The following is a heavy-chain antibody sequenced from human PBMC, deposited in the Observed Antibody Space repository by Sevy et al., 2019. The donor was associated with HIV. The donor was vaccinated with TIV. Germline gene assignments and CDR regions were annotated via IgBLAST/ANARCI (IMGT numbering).Heavy chain of an antibody. Sequence: KQSQTLSLTCAISGDSVSSNSAAWNWIRQSPSRGLEWLGRTYYRSKWYSDYAVSVKSRITINPDTSKNQFSLHLNSVTPEDTAVYYCARSEIAAARAGCIDSWGRGTLVTVSS. V-gene: IGHV6-1*01. CDR3: ARSEIAAARAGCIDS. J-gene: IGHJ4*02. CDR1: GDSVSSNSAA. CDR2: TYYRSKWYS. D-gene: IGHD6-13*01.